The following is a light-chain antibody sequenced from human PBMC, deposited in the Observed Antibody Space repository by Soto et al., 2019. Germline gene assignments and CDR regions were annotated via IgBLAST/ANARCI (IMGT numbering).Light chain of an antibody. Sequence: DIQMTQSPSTLSASVGDRVTITCRASQSISSWLAWYQQKPGKAPKLLIYDASSLESGVPSRFSGSGSGTEFSLTIRSIQTDEFATYYCQQYNSYSCTFGKGTKVDIK. CDR3: QQYNSYSCT. CDR1: QSISSW. V-gene: IGKV1-5*01. CDR2: DAS. J-gene: IGKJ1*01.